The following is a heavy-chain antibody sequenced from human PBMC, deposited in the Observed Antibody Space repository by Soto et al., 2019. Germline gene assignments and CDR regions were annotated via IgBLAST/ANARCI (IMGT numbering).Heavy chain of an antibody. Sequence: EVQLVESGGGLVKPGGSLRLSCAASGFTFSSYSMNWVRQAPGKGLEWVSSISSSSSYIYYADSVKGRFTISRDNAKNSLYLQMNSLRAEDTAVYYCARVEDSSSCDYYYYGMDVWGQGTTVTVSS. D-gene: IGHD6-13*01. CDR3: ARVEDSSSCDYYYYGMDV. V-gene: IGHV3-21*01. CDR1: GFTFSSYS. J-gene: IGHJ6*02. CDR2: ISSSSSYI.